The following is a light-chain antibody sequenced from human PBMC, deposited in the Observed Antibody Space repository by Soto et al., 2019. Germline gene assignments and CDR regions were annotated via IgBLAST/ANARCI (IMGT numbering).Light chain of an antibody. J-gene: IGLJ7*01. CDR2: SNN. CDR1: NFNVKNNY. V-gene: IGLV1-47*01. Sequence: QAVVTQPPSLSGTPGQRVTISCSGSNFNVKNNYVYWYQQFAGTAPKLLSYSNNRRPAGVPDRFAGSKSGSSASLAISGLPPEDGADYYCASWDDSLSEAVFGGGTQLTVL. CDR3: ASWDDSLSEAV.